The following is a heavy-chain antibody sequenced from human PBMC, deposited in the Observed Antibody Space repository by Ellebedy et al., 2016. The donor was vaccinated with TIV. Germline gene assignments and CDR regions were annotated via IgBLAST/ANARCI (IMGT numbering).Heavy chain of an antibody. Sequence: PGGSLRLSCAASGFTFSNYAMNWVRQAPGKGLEWVSSINSDSSNKYHADSVKGRFTVSRDNARNSLYLQMSSLRAEDTAVYYCAREGDTKAAATILDYWGQGTLVTVSS. J-gene: IGHJ4*02. CDR3: AREGDTKAAATILDY. CDR1: GFTFSNYA. D-gene: IGHD2-15*01. CDR2: INSDSSNK. V-gene: IGHV3-21*06.